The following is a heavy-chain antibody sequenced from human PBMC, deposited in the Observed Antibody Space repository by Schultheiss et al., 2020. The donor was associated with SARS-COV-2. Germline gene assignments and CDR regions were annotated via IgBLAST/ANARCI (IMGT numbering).Heavy chain of an antibody. CDR2: VYHSGSS. Sequence: SETLSLTCAVYGGSFSGYYWSWIRQPPGKGLEWIAYVYHSGSSNYSPSLRSRVTISVDTSKNQFSLKLSSVTAADTAVYYCARGTSIAGRAGMDVWGQGTTVTVSS. CDR3: ARGTSIAGRAGMDV. CDR1: GGSFSGYY. J-gene: IGHJ6*02. V-gene: IGHV4-34*01. D-gene: IGHD6-6*01.